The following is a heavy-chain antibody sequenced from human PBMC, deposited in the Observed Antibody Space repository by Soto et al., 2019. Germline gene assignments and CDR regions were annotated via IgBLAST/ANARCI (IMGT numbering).Heavy chain of an antibody. V-gene: IGHV3-74*01. CDR1: GFTFSNYW. Sequence: EAQLVESGGGLVQPGGSLRLSCAASGFTFSNYWMHWVRQGPGKGLVWVSRINGDGSSNNYADSVKGRVTISRDNAKNTLYLQMNSLRAEDTAVYYCAKDRSGGSYHPNFDYWGQGTLVTVSS. J-gene: IGHJ4*02. CDR2: INGDGSSN. CDR3: AKDRSGGSYHPNFDY. D-gene: IGHD1-26*01.